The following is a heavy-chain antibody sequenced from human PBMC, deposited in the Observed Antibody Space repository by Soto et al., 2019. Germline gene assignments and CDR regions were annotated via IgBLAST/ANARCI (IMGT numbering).Heavy chain of an antibody. D-gene: IGHD4-17*01. CDR1: GGSIRNFY. CDR3: ARENIRLDAFDL. Sequence: SETLSLTCTVCGGSIRNFYWTWLRQSPGKGLEWIGYIYDRGYTSYNPSLKSRLSMSIDTSKNQFSLNLTSMTAADTAVFYCARENIRLDAFDLWGQGIRVTVS. CDR2: IYDRGYT. V-gene: IGHV4-59*01. J-gene: IGHJ3*01.